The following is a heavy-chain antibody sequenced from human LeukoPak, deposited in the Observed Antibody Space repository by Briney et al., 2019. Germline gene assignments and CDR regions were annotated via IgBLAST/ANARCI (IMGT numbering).Heavy chain of an antibody. J-gene: IGHJ4*02. CDR1: GFTLSSNY. V-gene: IGHV3-66*01. CDR2: IYSGGST. Sequence: GGSLRLSCAASGFTLSSNYTSWVRQAPGKGLEWVSVIYSGGSTYYADSVKGRFTISRDNSKNTQYLQMNSLRAEDTAVYYCARDPYDSSGFALDYWGQGTLVTVSS. D-gene: IGHD3-22*01. CDR3: ARDPYDSSGFALDY.